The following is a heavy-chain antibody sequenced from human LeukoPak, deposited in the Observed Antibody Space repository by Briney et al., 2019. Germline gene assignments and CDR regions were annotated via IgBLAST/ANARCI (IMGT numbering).Heavy chain of an antibody. CDR2: INAGNGNT. V-gene: IGHV1-3*01. J-gene: IGHJ6*02. Sequence: ASVKVSCKASGYTFTSYAMHWVRQAPGQRLEWMGWINAGNGNTKYSQKFQGRVTITRDTSASTAYMELSSLRSEGTAVYYCARDGWHKDYYYGMDVWGQGTTVTASS. CDR1: GYTFTSYA. D-gene: IGHD5-24*01. CDR3: ARDGWHKDYYYGMDV.